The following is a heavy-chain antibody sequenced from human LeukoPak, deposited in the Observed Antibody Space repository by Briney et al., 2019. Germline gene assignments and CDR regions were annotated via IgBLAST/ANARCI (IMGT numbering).Heavy chain of an antibody. Sequence: GGSLRLSCATSGFIFTSYTINWVRQAPGRGLEWVSGDTGGDTFYTDSVKGRFIVSRDYSENTLYLQMHNLRVEDTAIYYCAKDFKRDGKWEVDYWGQRTLVTVSS. CDR3: AKDFKRDGKWEVDY. CDR1: GFIFTSYT. D-gene: IGHD5-24*01. CDR2: DTGGDT. J-gene: IGHJ4*02. V-gene: IGHV3-23*01.